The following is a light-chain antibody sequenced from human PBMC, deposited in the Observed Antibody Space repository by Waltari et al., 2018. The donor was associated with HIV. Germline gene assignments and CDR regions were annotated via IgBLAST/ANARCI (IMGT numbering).Light chain of an antibody. V-gene: IGLV2-14*01. CDR1: SSDVGGYNY. CDR2: AVS. CDR3: SSYTSSSTLV. J-gene: IGLJ2*01. Sequence: SALPQPASVSGATGQSITIACPATSSDVGGYNYDSRYPQHPGTAHKLMIYAVSTRPAGVSNRFAGSKSGNTASLTITGRQAEDEADYYSSSYTSSSTLVFGGGTKLTVL.